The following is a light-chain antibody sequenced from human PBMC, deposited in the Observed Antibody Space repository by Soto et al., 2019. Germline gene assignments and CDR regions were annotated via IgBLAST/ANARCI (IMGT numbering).Light chain of an antibody. CDR2: DAS. J-gene: IGKJ1*01. Sequence: EIVLTQSPDTLSLSPGERATLSCRASQTISDYLAWYQQKPGQAPRLLIYDASKRATSIPARFSGSGSGTDFTLTITSLEPEDFAVYYCQQRSNWPPWTFGQGTKVEIK. CDR3: QQRSNWPPWT. CDR1: QTISDY. V-gene: IGKV3-11*01.